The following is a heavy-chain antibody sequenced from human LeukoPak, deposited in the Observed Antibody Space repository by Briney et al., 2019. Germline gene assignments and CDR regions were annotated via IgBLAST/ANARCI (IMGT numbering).Heavy chain of an antibody. CDR3: VKGSEAYCDSKSDY. V-gene: IGHV3-64D*09. Sequence: GGSLRLSCSASGFTFSSYAMHWVRRAPGKGLEHVSSISSNGGTIYYADSLRGRFTISRDNSKNTLYLQMSSLRAEDTAVYYCVKGSEAYCDSKSDYWGQGTLDTVSS. CDR2: ISSNGGTI. CDR1: GFTFSSYA. J-gene: IGHJ4*02. D-gene: IGHD3-22*01.